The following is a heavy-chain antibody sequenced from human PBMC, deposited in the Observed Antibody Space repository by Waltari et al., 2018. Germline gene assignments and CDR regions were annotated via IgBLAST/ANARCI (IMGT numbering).Heavy chain of an antibody. CDR2: TTDPNAYL. J-gene: IGHJ5*01. D-gene: IGHD4-17*01. V-gene: IGHV3-21*02. Sequence: EVLLVESGGGLVKPGGSVRLSCAASGFPIPTFGMSWVRQAPGKGLEWVSSTTDPNAYLYYADSVRGRFTVSMDNAKNALHLQMNNLRAEDTGVYYCARALTTPNDSWGQGTLVTVSS. CDR3: ARALTTPNDS. CDR1: GFPIPTFG.